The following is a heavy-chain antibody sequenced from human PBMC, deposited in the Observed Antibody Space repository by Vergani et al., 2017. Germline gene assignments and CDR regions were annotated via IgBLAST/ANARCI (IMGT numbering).Heavy chain of an antibody. V-gene: IGHV1-46*01. J-gene: IGHJ4*02. D-gene: IGHD6-13*01. CDR3: ARDLDIAAAGSLAF. Sequence: QVQLVESGGGVVQPGRSLRLSCAASGFTFSSYGMHWVRQAPGQGLEWMGIINPSGGSTSYAQKFQGRVTMTRDTSTSTVYMELSSLRSEDTAVYYCARDLDIAAAGSLAFWGQGTLVTVSS. CDR2: INPSGGST. CDR1: GFTFSSYG.